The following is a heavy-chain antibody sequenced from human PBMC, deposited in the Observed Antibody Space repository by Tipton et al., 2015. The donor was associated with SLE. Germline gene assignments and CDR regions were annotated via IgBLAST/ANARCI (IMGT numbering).Heavy chain of an antibody. J-gene: IGHJ4*02. D-gene: IGHD1-26*01. V-gene: IGHV4-34*01. CDR3: ARSQGAFGY. CDR1: GGSFSGYY. CDR2: INHSGST. Sequence: LRLSCAVYGGSFSGYYWSWIRQPPGKGLEWIGEINHSGSTNHNPSLKSRVTISVDTSKNQLSLKLSSVTAADTAVYYCARSQGAFGYWGQGTLVTVSS.